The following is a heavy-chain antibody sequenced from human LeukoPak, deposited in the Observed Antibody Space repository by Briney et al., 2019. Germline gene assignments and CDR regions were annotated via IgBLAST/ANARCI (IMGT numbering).Heavy chain of an antibody. J-gene: IGHJ3*02. Sequence: GGSLRLSCAASRFTFSTYDMHWVRQAPGKGLEWVTFIQYDGSNKYYADSVKGRFTISRDNSKNTLFLQTNSLRTEDTAVYYCARETSPRGGDYGEAFDIWGQGTMVTVSS. D-gene: IGHD4-17*01. V-gene: IGHV3-30*02. CDR2: IQYDGSNK. CDR1: RFTFSTYD. CDR3: ARETSPRGGDYGEAFDI.